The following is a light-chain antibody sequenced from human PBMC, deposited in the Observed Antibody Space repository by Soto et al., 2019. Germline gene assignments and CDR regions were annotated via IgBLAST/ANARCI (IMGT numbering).Light chain of an antibody. V-gene: IGLV2-23*02. J-gene: IGLJ1*01. CDR3: CSYAGSNYV. Sequence: QSALTQPASVSGSPGQSFTISCTGTSSDVGNYNLVSWYQHHPGKAPKLIIYEVSKRPSGVSNRFSGSKSGDTASLTISGLQAEDEADYYYCSYAGSNYVFGTGTKLTVL. CDR2: EVS. CDR1: SSDVGNYNL.